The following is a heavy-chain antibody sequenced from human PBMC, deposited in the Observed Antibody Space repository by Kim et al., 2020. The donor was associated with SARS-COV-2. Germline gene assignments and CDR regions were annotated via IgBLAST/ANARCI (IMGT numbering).Heavy chain of an antibody. V-gene: IGHV3-11*06. J-gene: IGHJ4*02. D-gene: IGHD3-22*01. CDR3: ARWRYYDSSGYYYYFDY. Sequence: VKGRFTISRNNARNSLYLQMSSLRAEDTAVYYCARWRYYDSSGYYYYFDYWGQGTLVTVSS.